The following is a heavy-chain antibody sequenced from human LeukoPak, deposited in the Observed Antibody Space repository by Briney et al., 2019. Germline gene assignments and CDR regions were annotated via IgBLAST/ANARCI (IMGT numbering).Heavy chain of an antibody. Sequence: GGSLRLSCAASGFTFSDYYMSWIRQVPGKGLEWVSYIGRSGTTIHYADSVKGRFTISWDNAKKSLYLQMNSLRAEDTAVYYCASLSITMVRGVIFGYYFDYWGQGTLVTVSS. V-gene: IGHV3-11*01. J-gene: IGHJ4*02. CDR2: IGRSGTTI. CDR1: GFTFSDYY. D-gene: IGHD3-10*01. CDR3: ASLSITMVRGVIFGYYFDY.